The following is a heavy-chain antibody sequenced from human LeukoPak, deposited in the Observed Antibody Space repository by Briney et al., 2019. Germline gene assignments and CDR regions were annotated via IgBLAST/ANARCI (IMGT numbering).Heavy chain of an antibody. CDR3: ARASGYCTNGVCPDYYYYYMDV. CDR1: GGSISSGSYY. Sequence: SETLSLTCTVSGGSISSGSYYWRWIRQPAGTGLEWIGRIYTSGSTNYNPSLKSRVTISVDTSKNQFSLKLSSVTAADTAVYYCARASGYCTNGVCPDYYYYYMDVWGKGTTVTVSS. D-gene: IGHD2-8*01. V-gene: IGHV4-61*02. CDR2: IYTSGST. J-gene: IGHJ6*03.